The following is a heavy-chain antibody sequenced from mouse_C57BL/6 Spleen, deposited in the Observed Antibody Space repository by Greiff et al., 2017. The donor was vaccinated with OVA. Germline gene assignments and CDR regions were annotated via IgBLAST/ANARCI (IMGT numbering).Heavy chain of an antibody. CDR3: SRGYDGYAWFAY. CDR1: GFTFSDYG. CDR2: ISSGSSTI. D-gene: IGHD2-2*01. V-gene: IGHV5-17*01. J-gene: IGHJ3*01. Sequence: EVQLVESGGGLVKPGGSLKLSCAASGFTFSDYGMHWVRQAPATGLEWVAYISSGSSTIYYADPVKGRFTLSRDNAKNTLFLQMTRLRSEDTATYDCSRGYDGYAWFAYWGKGTLGTVST.